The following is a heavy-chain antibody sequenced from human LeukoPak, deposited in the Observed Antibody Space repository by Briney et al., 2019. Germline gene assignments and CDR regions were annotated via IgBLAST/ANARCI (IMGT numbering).Heavy chain of an antibody. Sequence: GGSLRLSCAASGFTFSSYGMHWVRQAPGKGLEWVAVISYDGSNKYCADSVKGRFTIFRDNSKNTLYLQMNSLRAEDTAVYYCAKDQGSEWSYFDYWGQGTLVTVSS. CDR2: ISYDGSNK. D-gene: IGHD2-8*01. J-gene: IGHJ4*02. CDR3: AKDQGSEWSYFDY. CDR1: GFTFSSYG. V-gene: IGHV3-30*18.